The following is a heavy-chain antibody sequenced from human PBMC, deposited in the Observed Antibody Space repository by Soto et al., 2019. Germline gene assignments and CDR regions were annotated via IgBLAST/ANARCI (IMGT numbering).Heavy chain of an antibody. D-gene: IGHD3-22*01. V-gene: IGHV4-30-4*01. Sequence: QVQLQESGPGLVKPSQTLSLTCTVSGGSISSGDYYWSWIRQPPGKGLEWIGYIYYSGSTYYNPSLKRRVTISVDTSKNQFSLKLSSVTAADTAVYYCARSTIEDYYDSSGYYPLDAFDIWGQGTMVTVSS. CDR1: GGSISSGDYY. CDR2: IYYSGST. CDR3: ARSTIEDYYDSSGYYPLDAFDI. J-gene: IGHJ3*02.